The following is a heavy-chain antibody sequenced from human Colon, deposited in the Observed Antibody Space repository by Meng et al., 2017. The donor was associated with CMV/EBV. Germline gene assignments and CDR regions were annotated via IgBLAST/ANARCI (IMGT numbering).Heavy chain of an antibody. Sequence: SCAAHGFNVINTYINWVRQAPGKGLEWVSGMYRNGSPFYAKSVQGRFVISRDVSKNTVSLQMKSLAPEDTAMYFCALNFGANEPFESWGPGTLVTVSS. CDR3: ALNFGANEPFES. CDR1: GFNVINTY. J-gene: IGHJ4*02. CDR2: MYRNGSP. D-gene: IGHD1-1*01. V-gene: IGHV3-53*01.